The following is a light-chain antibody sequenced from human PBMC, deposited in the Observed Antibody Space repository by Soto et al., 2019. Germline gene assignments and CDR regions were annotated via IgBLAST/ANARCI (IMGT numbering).Light chain of an antibody. CDR2: GAS. CDR1: QSVSSS. CDR3: QQYNNWWT. V-gene: IGKV3-15*01. Sequence: EIVMTQSPATLSVSPGERVTLSCRASQSVSSSLAWYQQKPGQAPRLLIYGASTRAIGIPGRFSGSGSETESTLTISSLQSEDFAVYYCQQYNNWWTFGQGTKVETK. J-gene: IGKJ1*01.